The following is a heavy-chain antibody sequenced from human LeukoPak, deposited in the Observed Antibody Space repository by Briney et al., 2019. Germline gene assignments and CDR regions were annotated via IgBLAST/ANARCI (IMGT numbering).Heavy chain of an antibody. CDR3: ARRRYYDSTGYLE. J-gene: IGHJ1*01. CDR1: GGSISSSSYY. V-gene: IGHV4-39*01. CDR2: IYYSGST. Sequence: KTSQTLSLTCTVSGGSISSSSYYWGWIRQPPGKGLEWIGDIYYSGSTYYNPALKSRVSMSIDTSKNQFSLELRSVAAADTALYYCARRRYYDSTGYLEWGQGTLVTVTS. D-gene: IGHD3-22*01.